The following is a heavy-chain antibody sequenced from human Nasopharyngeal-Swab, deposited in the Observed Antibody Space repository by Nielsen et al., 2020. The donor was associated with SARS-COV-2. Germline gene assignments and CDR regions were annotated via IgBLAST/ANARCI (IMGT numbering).Heavy chain of an antibody. CDR3: GRAGYYRIDY. CDR1: GFTFSGYW. D-gene: IGHD2-15*01. V-gene: IGHV3-74*01. CDR2: VNSDGSTK. J-gene: IGHJ4*02. Sequence: GGSLRLSFSPSGFTFSGYWMQWVRQAPGKGLEWVERVNSDGSTKNNADSLQGRLRISRDNVKNEVYLQVSGLRGEDTAVYYCGRAGYYRIDYWGQGTLVTVSS.